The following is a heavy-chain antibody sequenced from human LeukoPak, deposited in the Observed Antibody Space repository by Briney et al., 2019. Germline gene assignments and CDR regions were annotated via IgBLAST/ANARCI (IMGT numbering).Heavy chain of an antibody. CDR3: ARAPTGTGGWNWFDP. J-gene: IGHJ5*02. CDR2: IYPSGST. V-gene: IGHV4-4*07. D-gene: IGHD1-1*01. CDR1: GGSISSYY. Sequence: SETLSLTCTVSGGSISSYYWSWIRQPAGKGLELIGRIYPSGSTNYNPSLKSRVTMSVDTFKNQFSLKLSSVTAADTAVYYCARAPTGTGGWNWFDPWGQGTLVTVSS.